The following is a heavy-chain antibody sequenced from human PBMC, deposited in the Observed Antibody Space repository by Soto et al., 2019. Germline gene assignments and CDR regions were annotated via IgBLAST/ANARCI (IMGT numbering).Heavy chain of an antibody. Sequence: QVHLVQSGAEMKKPGASVKVSCKASGYTFTSYGITWVRQAPGQGLEWMGWISAHNGNTDYAQKLQGRVIVTRDTSPSTAYMELRSLISDDTAVYYCARGRYGDYWGQGALVTVSS. CDR3: ARGRYGDY. D-gene: IGHD1-1*01. CDR1: GYTFTSYG. CDR2: ISAHNGNT. J-gene: IGHJ4*02. V-gene: IGHV1-18*01.